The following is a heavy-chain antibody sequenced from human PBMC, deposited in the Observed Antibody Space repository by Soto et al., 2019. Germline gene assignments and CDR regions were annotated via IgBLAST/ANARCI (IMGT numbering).Heavy chain of an antibody. V-gene: IGHV1-69*01. CDR3: ACQSPRYNWFDP. CDR1: GGTFSSYA. Sequence: QVQLVQSGAEVKKPGSSVNVSCKASGGTFSSYAISWVRQAPGQVLEWMGGIIPIFGTANYAQKFQGRVTITADESTSTAYMELSSLRSEDTAVYYCACQSPRYNWFDPWGQGTLVTVSS. CDR2: IIPIFGTA. D-gene: IGHD4-17*01. J-gene: IGHJ5*02.